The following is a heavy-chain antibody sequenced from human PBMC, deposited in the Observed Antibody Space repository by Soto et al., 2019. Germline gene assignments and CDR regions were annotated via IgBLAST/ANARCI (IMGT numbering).Heavy chain of an antibody. J-gene: IGHJ4*02. CDR2: IIPIFGTA. Sequence: QVQLVQSGAEVKKPGSSVKVSCKASGGTFSSYAISWVRQAPGQGLEWMGGIIPIFGTANYAQKFQGRVTITADESTSTAYMELSSLRSDDTAVYYCASRGGYCSGGSCYRLDYWGQGTLVTVSS. V-gene: IGHV1-69*01. CDR1: GGTFSSYA. CDR3: ASRGGYCSGGSCYRLDY. D-gene: IGHD2-15*01.